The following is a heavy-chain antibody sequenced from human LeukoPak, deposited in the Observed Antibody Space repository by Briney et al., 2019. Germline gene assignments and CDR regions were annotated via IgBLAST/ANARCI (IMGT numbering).Heavy chain of an antibody. D-gene: IGHD2-2*01. Sequence: PGGSLRLSCAASGSTFSSYAMSWVRQAPGKGLEWVSAISGSGGSTYYADSVKGRFTISRHNSKNTLYLQMNSLRAEDTDVYYCAKGTVVVPAATWAFDIWGQGTMVTVSS. CDR1: GSTFSSYA. CDR2: ISGSGGST. CDR3: AKGTVVVPAATWAFDI. V-gene: IGHV3-23*01. J-gene: IGHJ3*02.